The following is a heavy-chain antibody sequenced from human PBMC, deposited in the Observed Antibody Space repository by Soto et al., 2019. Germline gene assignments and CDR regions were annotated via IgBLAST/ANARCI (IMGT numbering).Heavy chain of an antibody. J-gene: IGHJ6*02. Sequence: GASVKVSCKASGGSFSKFAINWVRQAPGQGLEWMGGIIPTLGTTDYAHKFQGRVTITADEATRTAYMELSGLRSEDRVVYYCARDDATHCGDDCYRYFYYGMDVWGQGTTVTVSS. D-gene: IGHD2-21*02. CDR3: ARDDATHCGDDCYRYFYYGMDV. CDR1: GGSFSKFA. CDR2: IIPTLGTT. V-gene: IGHV1-69*13.